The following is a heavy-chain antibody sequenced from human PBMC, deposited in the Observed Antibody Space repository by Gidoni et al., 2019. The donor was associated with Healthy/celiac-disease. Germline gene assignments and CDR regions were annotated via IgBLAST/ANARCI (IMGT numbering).Heavy chain of an antibody. CDR2: IYYSGRT. CDR3: ASSRWIQLWSLDC. Sequence: VQLPESGPGLVQPSETLSLTCTVSGGSISSYYWSWIRQPPGKRLEWIGYIYYSGRTNYNPSLKSRVTISVDTSKNQFSLKLSSVTAADTAVYYCASSRWIQLWSLDCWGQGTLVTVSS. J-gene: IGHJ4*02. CDR1: GGSISSYY. D-gene: IGHD5-18*01. V-gene: IGHV4-59*01.